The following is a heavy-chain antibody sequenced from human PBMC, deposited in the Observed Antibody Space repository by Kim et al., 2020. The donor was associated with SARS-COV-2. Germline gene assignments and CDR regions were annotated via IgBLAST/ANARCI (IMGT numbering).Heavy chain of an antibody. CDR3: TRDPFEDPIVAATVSRPLYYYYMDV. Sequence: GGSLRLSCTASGFTFGDYAMSWVRQAPGKGLEWVGFIRSKAYGGTTEYAASVKGRFTISRDDSKSIAYLQMNSLKTEDTAVYYCTRDPFEDPIVAATVSRPLYYYYMDVWGKGTTVTVSS. V-gene: IGHV3-49*04. CDR1: GFTFGDYA. D-gene: IGHD1-26*01. CDR2: IRSKAYGGTT. J-gene: IGHJ6*03.